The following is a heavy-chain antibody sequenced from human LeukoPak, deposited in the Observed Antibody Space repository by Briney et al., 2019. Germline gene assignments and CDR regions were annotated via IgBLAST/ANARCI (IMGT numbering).Heavy chain of an antibody. CDR3: ACVVRGAFDI. D-gene: IGHD2-21*01. Sequence: ASVKVSCKASGFTFTSYYMHWVRQAPGQGLGWMGIINPSGGSTSYPQKFQGRVTMTRDTSTSTVYMELSSLRPEDTAVYYCACVVRGAFDIWGQGTLVTVSS. V-gene: IGHV1-46*03. CDR2: INPSGGST. J-gene: IGHJ3*02. CDR1: GFTFTSYY.